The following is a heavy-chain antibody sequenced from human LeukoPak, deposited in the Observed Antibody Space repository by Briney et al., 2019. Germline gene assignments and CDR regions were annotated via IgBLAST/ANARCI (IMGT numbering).Heavy chain of an antibody. V-gene: IGHV3-23*01. CDR1: GFTFSSYA. CDR2: ISGSGGST. D-gene: IGHD3-10*01. J-gene: IGHJ4*02. Sequence: GGSLRLSCAASGFTFSSYAMSWVRQAPGKGLEWDSVISGSGGSTYYTDSVKGRFTISRDNSKNTLYLQMNSLRAEDTAIYYCAKDSYYYGSGSFYNYWGQGTLVTVSS. CDR3: AKDSYYYGSGSFYNY.